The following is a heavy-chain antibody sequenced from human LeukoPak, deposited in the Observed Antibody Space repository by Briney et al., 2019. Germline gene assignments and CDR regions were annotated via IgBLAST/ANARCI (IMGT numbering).Heavy chain of an antibody. CDR1: GGSISSSSYY. CDR2: INHSGST. Sequence: SETLSLTCTVSGGSISSSSYYWGWIRQPPGKGLEWIGEINHSGSTNYNPSLKSRVTISVDTSKNQFSLKLSSVTAADTAVYYCARGFCRGDFWSGYCYYYYMDVWGKGTTVTVSS. D-gene: IGHD3-3*01. V-gene: IGHV4-39*07. J-gene: IGHJ6*03. CDR3: ARGFCRGDFWSGYCYYYYMDV.